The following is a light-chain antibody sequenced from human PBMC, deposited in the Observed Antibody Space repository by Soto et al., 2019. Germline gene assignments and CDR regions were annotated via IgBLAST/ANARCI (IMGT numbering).Light chain of an antibody. CDR1: SGSVSTSYY. Sequence: QTVVTQEPSFSVSPGGTVTLTCGLSSGSVSTSYYPSWYQQTPGQAPRTLIYSTNTRSSGVPDRFSGSILGNKAALTITGAQAEDESDDYCVLYMGSGISVFGGGTKLTVL. V-gene: IGLV8-61*01. CDR3: VLYMGSGISV. CDR2: STN. J-gene: IGLJ3*02.